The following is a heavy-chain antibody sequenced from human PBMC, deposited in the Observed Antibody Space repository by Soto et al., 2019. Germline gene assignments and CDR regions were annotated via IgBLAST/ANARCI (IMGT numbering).Heavy chain of an antibody. CDR3: ARQYYYGSGSENNWFDP. CDR2: ISSSSSTI. Sequence: GPLRLSCAASGFTLRSYSMHRVRQARGKRLEWVSYISSSSSTIYYADSVKGRFTISRDNAKNSLYLQMNSLRAEDRALYYCARQYYYGSGSENNWFDPWGQGTLVTVSS. CDR1: GFTLRSYS. V-gene: IGHV3-48*01. J-gene: IGHJ5*02. D-gene: IGHD3-10*01.